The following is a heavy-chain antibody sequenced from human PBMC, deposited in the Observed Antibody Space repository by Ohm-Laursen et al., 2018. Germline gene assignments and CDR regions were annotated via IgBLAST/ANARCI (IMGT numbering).Heavy chain of an antibody. D-gene: IGHD3-10*01. CDR3: AREGPRAISYYGSGSSDYYYYGLDV. Sequence: SLRLSCAASGFIFSSYSMSWVRQAPGKGLEWVSSISSSSGSIYYADPMKGRFTISRDNAKNSLHLQMNSLRAEGTAVYYCAREGPRAISYYGSGSSDYYYYGLDVWGQGTTVTVSS. J-gene: IGHJ6*02. V-gene: IGHV3-21*01. CDR1: GFIFSSYS. CDR2: ISSSSGSI.